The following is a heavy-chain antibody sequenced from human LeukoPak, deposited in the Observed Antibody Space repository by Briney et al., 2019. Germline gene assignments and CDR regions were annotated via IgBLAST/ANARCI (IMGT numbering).Heavy chain of an antibody. J-gene: IGHJ4*02. Sequence: PGGSLRLSCAASGFTFSSYAMIWVRQAPGKGLEWVSIILAGSSTYYTDSVKGRFTISRDNSKNTLYLQVDSLRAEDTAVYYCAKGSTVGAQPDYWGQGTLVTVSS. V-gene: IGHV3-23*01. D-gene: IGHD4-23*01. CDR1: GFTFSSYA. CDR2: ILAGSST. CDR3: AKGSTVGAQPDY.